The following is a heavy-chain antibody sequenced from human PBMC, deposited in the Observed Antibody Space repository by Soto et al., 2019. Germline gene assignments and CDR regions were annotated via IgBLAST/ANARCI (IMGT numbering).Heavy chain of an antibody. J-gene: IGHJ4*02. D-gene: IGHD4-17*01. CDR2: ISGSGSGT. CDR1: GFTLSDYA. Sequence: GGSLRLSCTASGFTLSDYAMSWVRQAPGKGLEWVSVISGSGSGTYYADSVKGRFTMSRDKSKNTLYLQMNSLRAEDTAVYYCARHWAMTTVTTASCFDCWGQGTLVTVSS. V-gene: IGHV3-23*01. CDR3: ARHWAMTTVTTASCFDC.